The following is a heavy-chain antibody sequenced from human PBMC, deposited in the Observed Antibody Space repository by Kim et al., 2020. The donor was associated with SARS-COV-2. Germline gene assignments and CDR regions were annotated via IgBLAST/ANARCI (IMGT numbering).Heavy chain of an antibody. CDR3: AKDLGSLVVPAADYFDY. CDR2: ISGSGGST. V-gene: IGHV3-23*01. J-gene: IGHJ4*02. CDR1: GFTFSSYA. D-gene: IGHD2-2*01. Sequence: GGSLRLSCAASGFTFSSYAMSWVRQAPGKGLEWVSAISGSGGSTYYADSVKGRFTISRDNSKNTLYLQMNSLRAEDTAVYYCAKDLGSLVVPAADYFDYWGQGTLVTVSS.